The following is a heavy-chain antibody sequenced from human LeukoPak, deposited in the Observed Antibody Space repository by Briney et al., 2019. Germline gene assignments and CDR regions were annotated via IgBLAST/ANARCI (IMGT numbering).Heavy chain of an antibody. CDR3: ARHPWGWELLSWFDP. V-gene: IGHV1-18*01. D-gene: IGHD1-26*01. Sequence: GASVKVSCKASGYTFTSYGISWVRQAPGQGLEWMGWISAYNGNTNYAQKLQGRVTMTTDTSTSTAYMELRSLRSDDTAVYYCARHPWGWELLSWFDPWGQGTLVTVSS. J-gene: IGHJ5*02. CDR2: ISAYNGNT. CDR1: GYTFTSYG.